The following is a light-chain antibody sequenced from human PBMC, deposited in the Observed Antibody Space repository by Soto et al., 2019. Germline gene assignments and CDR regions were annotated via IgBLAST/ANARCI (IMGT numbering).Light chain of an antibody. CDR2: EVN. CDR3: SSYTSRSTRV. J-gene: IGLJ1*01. CDR1: SSDVGDYNY. V-gene: IGLV2-14*01. Sequence: QSVLTQPASVSGSPGQSTTISCTGTSSDVGDYNYVSWYQQHPGKAPKLMIYEVNNRPSGVSNRFSGSKSGNTASLTISGLQAEDEADYYCSSYTSRSTRVFGTGTKVTVL.